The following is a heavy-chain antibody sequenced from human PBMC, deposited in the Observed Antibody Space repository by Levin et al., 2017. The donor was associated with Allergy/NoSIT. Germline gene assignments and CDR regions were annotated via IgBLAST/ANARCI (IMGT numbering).Heavy chain of an antibody. Sequence: GGSLRLSCAASGFSISYNYMSWVRQAPGKGLEWVSIIYSAGNTHYADSVEGRFTISRDISKNTLDLQMNSLRAEDTAVYYCARVAGTSAFDIWGQGTMVTVSS. J-gene: IGHJ3*02. V-gene: IGHV3-53*01. CDR3: ARVAGTSAFDI. D-gene: IGHD6-19*01. CDR2: IYSAGNT. CDR1: GFSISYNY.